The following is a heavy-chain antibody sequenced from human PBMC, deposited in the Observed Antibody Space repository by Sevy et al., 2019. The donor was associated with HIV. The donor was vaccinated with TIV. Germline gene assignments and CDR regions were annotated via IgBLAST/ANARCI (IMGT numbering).Heavy chain of an antibody. J-gene: IGHJ4*02. V-gene: IGHV3-30-3*01. CDR1: GFNFRTHA. CDR3: ARDSGYSPYDYPGNY. D-gene: IGHD5-12*01. CDR2: ISYAGDTK. Sequence: GGSLRLSCAASGFNFRTHAMHWVRHAPGRGLEWVAVISYAGDTKYNTDSGKGRFTTSGDNSKNPLFLQMNSLRPEDTAVYYCARDSGYSPYDYPGNYWGQGTLVTVSS.